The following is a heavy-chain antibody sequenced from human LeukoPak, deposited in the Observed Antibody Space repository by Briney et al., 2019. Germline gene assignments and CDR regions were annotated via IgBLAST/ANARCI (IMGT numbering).Heavy chain of an antibody. CDR3: VRERFHGSGAPKFDF. D-gene: IGHD3-10*01. J-gene: IGHJ4*02. Sequence: GGSLRLSCAASGFTVSRNYMSWVRQAPGKGLVWVSRINSDGSSTSYADSVKGRFTISRDNAKNTLYLQMNSLRAEDTAVYYCVRERFHGSGAPKFDFWGQGTLVTVSS. V-gene: IGHV3-74*01. CDR1: GFTVSRNY. CDR2: INSDGSST.